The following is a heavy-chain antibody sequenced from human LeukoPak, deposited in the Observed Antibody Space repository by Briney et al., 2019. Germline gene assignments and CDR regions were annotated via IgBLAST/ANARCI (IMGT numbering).Heavy chain of an antibody. D-gene: IGHD3-10*01. Sequence: GGPLRLSCAASGFTFSSYSMNWVRQAPGKGLEWVSYISSSSSTIYYADSVKGRFTISRDNAKNSLYLQMNSLRAEDTAVYYCARTQGYYYGSGSYEFDYWSQGTLVTVSS. CDR3: ARTQGYYYGSGSYEFDY. V-gene: IGHV3-48*01. CDR1: GFTFSSYS. CDR2: ISSSSSTI. J-gene: IGHJ4*02.